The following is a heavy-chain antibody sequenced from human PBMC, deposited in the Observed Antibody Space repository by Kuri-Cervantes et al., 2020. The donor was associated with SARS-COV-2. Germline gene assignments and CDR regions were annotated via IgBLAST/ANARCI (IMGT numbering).Heavy chain of an antibody. CDR2: ISAYNGNT. Sequence: ASVKVSCKASGGTFSSYTISWVRQAPGQGLEWMGWISAYNGNTNYAQKLQGRVTMTTDTSTSTAYMELRSLRSEDTAVYYCARGGPLAARLRPVDYWGQGTLVTVSS. V-gene: IGHV1-18*01. CDR3: ARGGPLAARLRPVDY. CDR1: GGTFSSYT. D-gene: IGHD6-6*01. J-gene: IGHJ4*02.